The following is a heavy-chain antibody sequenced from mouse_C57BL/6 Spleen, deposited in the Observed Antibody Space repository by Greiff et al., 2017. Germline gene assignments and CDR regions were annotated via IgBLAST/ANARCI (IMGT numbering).Heavy chain of an antibody. CDR1: GFSLTSYG. CDR2: IWSGGST. CDR3: ARNSYYYGSRTLYYAMDY. J-gene: IGHJ4*01. V-gene: IGHV2-2*01. Sequence: QVQLKESGPGLVQPSQSLSITCTVSGFSLTSYGVHWVRQSPGKGLEWLGVIWSGGSTDYNAAFISRLSISKDNSKSQVFFKMNSLQADDTAIYYCARNSYYYGSRTLYYAMDYWGQGTSVTVSS. D-gene: IGHD1-1*01.